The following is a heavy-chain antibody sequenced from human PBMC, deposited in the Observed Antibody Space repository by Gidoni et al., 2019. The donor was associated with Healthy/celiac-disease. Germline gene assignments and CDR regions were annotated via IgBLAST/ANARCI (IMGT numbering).Heavy chain of an antibody. CDR2: IIPIFGKA. CDR1: GGTFSSYA. CDR3: ATQRGRITRGGFDY. J-gene: IGHJ4*02. V-gene: IGHV1-69*01. Sequence: QVQLVQSGAEVKKPGSSVTVSCKASGGTFSSYAISWVRQAPGQGLEGMGGIIPIFGKADYAQKFQGRVTITADESTSTAYMELSSLRSEDTAVYYCATQRGRITRGGFDYWGQGTLVTVSS. D-gene: IGHD3-16*01.